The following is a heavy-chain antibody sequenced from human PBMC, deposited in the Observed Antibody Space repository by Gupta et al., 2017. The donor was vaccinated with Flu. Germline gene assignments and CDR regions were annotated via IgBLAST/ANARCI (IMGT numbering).Heavy chain of an antibody. CDR3: AKDLLIGYSSGWAYRIDY. V-gene: IGHV3-23*01. Sequence: KELEWVSAISGRVGSTYYADSVKGRFTISRDNSKNTLYLQMSSLRAEDTAVYYCAKDLLIGYSSGWAYRIDYWGQGTLVTVSS. D-gene: IGHD6-19*01. CDR2: ISGRVGST. J-gene: IGHJ4*02.